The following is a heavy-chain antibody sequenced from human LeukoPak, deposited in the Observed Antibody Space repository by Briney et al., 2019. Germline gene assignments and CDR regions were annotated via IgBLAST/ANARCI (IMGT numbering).Heavy chain of an antibody. Sequence: ASVKVSCKAPGGTFSSYAISWVRQAPGQGLEWMGGIIPIFGTANYAQKFQGRVTITTDESTSTAYMELSSLRSEDTAVYYCAREYGSSGYYFRMDVWGKGTTVTVSS. CDR3: AREYGSSGYYFRMDV. CDR1: GGTFSSYA. J-gene: IGHJ6*03. V-gene: IGHV1-69*05. CDR2: IIPIFGTA. D-gene: IGHD3-22*01.